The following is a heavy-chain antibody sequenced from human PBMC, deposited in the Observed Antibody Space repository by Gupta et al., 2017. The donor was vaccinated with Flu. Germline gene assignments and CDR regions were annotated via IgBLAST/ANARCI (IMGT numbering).Heavy chain of an antibody. CDR3: ARGHAGSGTQLGPYYYYGMDV. D-gene: IGHD1-26*01. Sequence: QVQLQQWGAGLLKPSETLSLTCAVYGGSLSGYSCSWIRQPPGKGLEWIGEINHSGSTNYNPSLKSRVTISVDTSKNQFSLKLSSVTAADTAVYYCARGHAGSGTQLGPYYYYGMDVWGQGTTVTVSS. V-gene: IGHV4-34*01. J-gene: IGHJ6*02. CDR2: INHSGST. CDR1: GGSLSGYS.